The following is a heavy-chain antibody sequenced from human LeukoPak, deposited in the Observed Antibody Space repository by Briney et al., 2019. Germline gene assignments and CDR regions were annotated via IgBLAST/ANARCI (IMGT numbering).Heavy chain of an antibody. V-gene: IGHV1-18*01. Sequence: ASVKVSCKASGYTFTSYGISCVRQAPGQGLEWMGWISAYNGNTNYAQKLQGRVTMTTDTSTSTAYMELRSLRSDDAAVYYCARERASGGATDYWGQGTLVTVSS. D-gene: IGHD3-16*01. CDR1: GYTFTSYG. CDR2: ISAYNGNT. CDR3: ARERASGGATDY. J-gene: IGHJ4*02.